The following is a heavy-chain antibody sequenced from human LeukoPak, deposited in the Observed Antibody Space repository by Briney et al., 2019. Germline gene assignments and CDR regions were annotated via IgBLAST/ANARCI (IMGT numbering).Heavy chain of an antibody. CDR3: AKQGGGVGRGYYMDV. J-gene: IGHJ6*03. CDR2: IRYDGSNK. V-gene: IGHV3-30*02. Sequence: GASLRLSCAASGFTFSNYDMKWVRQAPGKGLECVALIRYDGSNKYYADSVKGRFTISRDNSKNTVYLQMNSLRAEDTAVYYCAKQGGGVGRGYYMDVWGKGTTVTVSS. D-gene: IGHD3-16*01. CDR1: GFTFSNYD.